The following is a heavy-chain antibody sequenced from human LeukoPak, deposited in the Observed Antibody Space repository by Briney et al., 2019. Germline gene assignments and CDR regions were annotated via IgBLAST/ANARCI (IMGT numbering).Heavy chain of an antibody. D-gene: IGHD3-10*01. CDR1: GYTFTSYG. V-gene: IGHV1-18*01. CDR3: ASNYGSGIHPDNWFDP. CDR2: ISAYNGST. Sequence: ASVKVSCKASGYTFTSYGISWVRQAPGQGLEWMGWISAYNGSTNYAQKLQGRVTMTTDTSTSTAYMELRSLRSDDTAVYYCASNYGSGIHPDNWFDPWGQGTLVTVSS. J-gene: IGHJ5*02.